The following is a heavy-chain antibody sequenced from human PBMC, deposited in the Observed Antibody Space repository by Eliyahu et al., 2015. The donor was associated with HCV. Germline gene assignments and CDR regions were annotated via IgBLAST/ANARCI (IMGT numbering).Heavy chain of an antibody. Sequence: EVQLVESGGGLVKPGGSLRLSCAASGFTFSSYNMNWVRQAPGKGLGWVSSISSSSSYIYYADSVKGRFTISRDNAKNSLHLQMKSLRAEDTAVYYCARDPYIAAAGIGYFDYWGQGTLVTVSS. CDR1: GFTFSSYN. V-gene: IGHV3-21*01. CDR2: ISSSSSYI. J-gene: IGHJ4*02. D-gene: IGHD6-13*01. CDR3: ARDPYIAAAGIGYFDY.